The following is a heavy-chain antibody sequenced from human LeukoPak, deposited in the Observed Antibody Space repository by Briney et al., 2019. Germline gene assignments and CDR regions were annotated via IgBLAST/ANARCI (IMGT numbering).Heavy chain of an antibody. V-gene: IGHV1-2*02. J-gene: IGHJ6*02. D-gene: IGHD6-13*01. CDR3: AREGPVSSTSDYYYGMDV. Sequence: ASVKVSCKASGGTFSSYAISWVRQAPGQGLEWMGYINPNTGDTHYAQKFQGRVTMTRDTSLSTAYMELSRLTSDDTAVYFCAREGPVSSTSDYYYGMDVWGQGTTVTVSS. CDR1: GGTFSSYA. CDR2: INPNTGDT.